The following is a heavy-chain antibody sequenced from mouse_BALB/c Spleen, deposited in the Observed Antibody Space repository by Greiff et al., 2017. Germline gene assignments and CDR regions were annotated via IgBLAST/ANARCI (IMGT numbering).Heavy chain of an antibody. CDR1: GYTFTSYW. Sequence: VQLKESGTVLARPGASVKMSCKASGYTFTSYWMHWVKQRPGQGLEWIGAIYPGNSDTSYNQKFKGKAKLTAVTSTSTAYMELSSLTNEDSAVYYCTRRHYGNSYYYAMDYWGQGTSVTVSS. J-gene: IGHJ4*01. V-gene: IGHV1-5*01. CDR3: TRRHYGNSYYYAMDY. CDR2: IYPGNSDT. D-gene: IGHD2-1*01.